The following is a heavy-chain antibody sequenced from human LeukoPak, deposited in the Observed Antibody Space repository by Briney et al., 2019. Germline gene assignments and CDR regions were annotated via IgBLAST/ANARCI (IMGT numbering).Heavy chain of an antibody. CDR1: GFTFDDYA. CDR3: AKDVNVLRFLEWLSPLYYYYYMGV. J-gene: IGHJ6*03. V-gene: IGHV3-43*02. CDR2: ISGDGGST. Sequence: HPGGSLRLSCAASGFTFDDYAMHWVRQAPGKGLEWVSLISGDGGSTYYADSVKGRFTISRDNSKNSLYLQMNSLRTEDTALYYCAKDVNVLRFLEWLSPLYYYYYMGVWGKGTTVTVSS. D-gene: IGHD3-3*01.